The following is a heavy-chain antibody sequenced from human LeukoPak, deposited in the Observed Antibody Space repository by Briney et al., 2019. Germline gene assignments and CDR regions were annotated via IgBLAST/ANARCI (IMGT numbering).Heavy chain of an antibody. V-gene: IGHV3-7*01. J-gene: IGHJ5*02. D-gene: IGHD3-22*01. Sequence: GGSLRLSCAASGFTFSDYWMSWVRQAPGKGLERVANIKQDGSEIHYVDSLRGRFTISRDNAKNSLDLQMNSLRAEDTAVYFCARDLYYFDSSGYYASDLWGQGTLVTVSS. CDR3: ARDLYYFDSSGYYASDL. CDR1: GFTFSDYW. CDR2: IKQDGSEI.